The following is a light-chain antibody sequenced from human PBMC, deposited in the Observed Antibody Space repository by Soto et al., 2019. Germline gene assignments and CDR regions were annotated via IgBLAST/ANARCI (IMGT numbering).Light chain of an antibody. CDR1: QGIRND. CDR3: LQHDTYPLT. J-gene: IGKJ1*01. CDR2: VVS. V-gene: IGKV1-17*01. Sequence: DIQMTQSPSSLSASVGDRVTITCRASQGIRNDLLGWYQQKPGKAPKCLIYVVSSLQSGVPSRFRGSGSGTEFTLTISSLQPEDFATYYCLQHDTYPLTFGQGTKVEIK.